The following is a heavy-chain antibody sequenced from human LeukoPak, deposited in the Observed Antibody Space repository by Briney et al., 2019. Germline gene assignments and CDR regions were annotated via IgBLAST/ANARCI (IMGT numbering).Heavy chain of an antibody. Sequence: GRSLRLSCAASGFTFSSYAMHWVCQAPGKGLEWVAVISYDGSNKYYADSVKGRFTISRDNSKNTLYLQMNSLRAEDTAVYYCARESLSRYFDYWGQGTLVTVSS. V-gene: IGHV3-30*04. CDR1: GFTFSSYA. D-gene: IGHD1-26*01. CDR2: ISYDGSNK. CDR3: ARESLSRYFDY. J-gene: IGHJ4*02.